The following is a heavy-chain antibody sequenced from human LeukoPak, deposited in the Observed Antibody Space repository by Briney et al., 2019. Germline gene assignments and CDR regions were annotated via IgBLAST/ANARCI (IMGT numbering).Heavy chain of an antibody. Sequence: GGSLRLSCAASGFTVSSNYMSWVRQAPGKGLEWVSVIYSGGSTYYADSVKGRFTISRDNSKNTLYLQMNSLRAEDTAVYYCARVRSGYHFDYWGQGTLVTVSS. CDR2: IYSGGST. V-gene: IGHV3-66*01. D-gene: IGHD3-22*01. CDR3: ARVRSGYHFDY. J-gene: IGHJ4*02. CDR1: GFTVSSNY.